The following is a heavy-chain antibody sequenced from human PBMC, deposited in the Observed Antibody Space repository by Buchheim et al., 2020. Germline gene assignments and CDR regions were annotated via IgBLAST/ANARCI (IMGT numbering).Heavy chain of an antibody. J-gene: IGHJ5*02. CDR1: GFTFSSYA. CDR2: ISGSGGST. V-gene: IGHV3-23*01. CDR3: AKAYYDFWSGYYKGLFDP. D-gene: IGHD3-3*01. Sequence: EVQPLESGGGLVQPGGSLRLSCAASGFTFSSYAMSWVRQAPGKGLEWVSAISGSGGSTYYADSVKGRFTISRDNSKNTLYLQMNSLRAEDTAVYYCAKAYYDFWSGYYKGLFDPWGQGTL.